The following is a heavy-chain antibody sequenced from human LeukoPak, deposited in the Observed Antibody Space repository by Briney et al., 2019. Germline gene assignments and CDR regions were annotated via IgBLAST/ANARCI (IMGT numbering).Heavy chain of an antibody. J-gene: IGHJ4*02. V-gene: IGHV1-46*01. CDR2: INPSGGST. Sequence: GASVKVSCKASGYTFTSYYMHWVRQAPGQGLEWMGIINPSGGSTSYAQKFQGRVTMTRDTSTSTVYMELSSLRSEDTAVYYCAREAGIAVAKANPPFDYWGQGTLVTVSS. CDR3: AREAGIAVAKANPPFDY. CDR1: GYTFTSYY. D-gene: IGHD6-19*01.